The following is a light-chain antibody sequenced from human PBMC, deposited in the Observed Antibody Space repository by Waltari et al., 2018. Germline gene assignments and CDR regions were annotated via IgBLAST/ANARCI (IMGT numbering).Light chain of an antibody. J-gene: IGKJ2*01. V-gene: IGKV2-30*02. Sequence: DVVMTQSPLSLPVTLGQPASISCRSSQSLVHSEGNTYLNWFHQRPGQSPRRLIYKVSNRECGVPDRFSGSGSGTDFTLKISRVEAEDVGIYYCLQNTYWPFIFGQGTKLEIK. CDR1: QSLVHSEGNTY. CDR2: KVS. CDR3: LQNTYWPFI.